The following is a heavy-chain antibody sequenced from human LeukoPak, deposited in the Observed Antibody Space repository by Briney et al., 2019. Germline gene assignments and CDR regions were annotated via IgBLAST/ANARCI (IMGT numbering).Heavy chain of an antibody. CDR1: GGSFSGYY. CDR3: ARGEGPGGSYYAGGAFDI. CDR2: INHSGST. D-gene: IGHD1-26*01. Sequence: SETLSPTCAVYGGSFSGYYWSWIRQPPGKGLEWIGEINHSGSTNYNPSLKSRVTISVDTSKNQFSLKLSSVTAADTAVYYCARGEGPGGSYYAGGAFDIWGQGTMVTVSS. J-gene: IGHJ3*02. V-gene: IGHV4-34*01.